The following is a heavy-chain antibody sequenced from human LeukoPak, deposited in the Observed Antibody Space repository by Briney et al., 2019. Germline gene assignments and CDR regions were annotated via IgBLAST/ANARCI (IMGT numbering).Heavy chain of an antibody. CDR3: AKDRGWELRYFDY. J-gene: IGHJ4*02. V-gene: IGHV3-30*02. D-gene: IGHD1-26*01. Sequence: GGSLRLSCAASGFTFSSYGMHWVRQAPGKGLEWVAFIRYDGSNQYCADSVKGRFTISRDNSKNTLSLQMNSLRPEDTAVYYCAKDRGWELRYFDYWGQGTLVTVSS. CDR2: IRYDGSNQ. CDR1: GFTFSSYG.